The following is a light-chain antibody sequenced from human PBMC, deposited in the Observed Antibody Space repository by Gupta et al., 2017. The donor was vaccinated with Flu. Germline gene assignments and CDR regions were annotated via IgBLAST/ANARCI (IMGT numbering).Light chain of an antibody. Sequence: EIVLTQSPDTLSLSPGERATLSCRASQSVKSGYVAWYQQRPGQAPKLLIYGASSRAAGFPDRFSGSGSGTEFTLTINRLEPEDFAVYFCQQEGSSPQTFGQGTKVEIK. CDR2: GAS. V-gene: IGKV3-20*01. CDR1: QSVKSGY. J-gene: IGKJ1*01. CDR3: QQEGSSPQT.